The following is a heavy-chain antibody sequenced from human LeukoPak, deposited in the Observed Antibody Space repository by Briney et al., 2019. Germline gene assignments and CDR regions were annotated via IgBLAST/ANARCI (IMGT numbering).Heavy chain of an antibody. CDR3: AKPSWNPESGWIDP. CDR2: ISGSGTST. Sequence: GGSLRLSCAASGFTFTTSATDWVRQAPGKGLEWVSGISGSGTSTYYADSVKGRFTISRDNSKNTLYLQMNSLRAEDTAVYYCAKPSWNPESGWIDPWGQGPLVIVSS. V-gene: IGHV3-23*01. J-gene: IGHJ5*02. D-gene: IGHD1-1*01. CDR1: GFTFTTSA.